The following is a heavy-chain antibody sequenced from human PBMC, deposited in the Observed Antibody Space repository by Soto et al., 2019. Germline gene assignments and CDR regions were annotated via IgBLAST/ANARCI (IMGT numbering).Heavy chain of an antibody. CDR3: ARAPALLEPPTFDY. CDR2: IYYSGST. CDR1: GGSISSGDYY. D-gene: IGHD1-1*01. Sequence: PSETLSLTCTVSGGSISSGDYYWSWIRQPPGKGLEWIGYIYYSGSTYYNTSLKSRVTISVDTSKNQFSLKLSSVTAADTAVYYCARAPALLEPPTFDYWGQGALVTVSS. J-gene: IGHJ4*02. V-gene: IGHV4-30-4*01.